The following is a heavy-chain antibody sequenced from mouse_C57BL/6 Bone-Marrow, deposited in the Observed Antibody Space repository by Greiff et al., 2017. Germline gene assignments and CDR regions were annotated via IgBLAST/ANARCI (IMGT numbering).Heavy chain of an antibody. D-gene: IGHD1-1*01. CDR3: AREGGPNYYGSSWSWYFDV. CDR1: GIDFSRYW. V-gene: IGHV4-1*01. CDR2: INPDSSTI. Sequence: EAGGIDFSRYWMSWVRRAPGKGLEWIGEINPDSSTINYAPSLKDKFIISRDNAKNTLYLQMSKVRSEDTALYYCAREGGPNYYGSSWSWYFDVWGTGTTVTVSS. J-gene: IGHJ1*03.